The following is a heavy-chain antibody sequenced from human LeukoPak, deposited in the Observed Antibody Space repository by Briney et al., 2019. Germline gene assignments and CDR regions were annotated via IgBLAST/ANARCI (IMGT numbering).Heavy chain of an antibody. Sequence: ASVKVSCKASGYTFTSYAMNWVRQAPGQGLEWMGWINTNTGNPTYAQGFTGRFAFSLDTSVSTAYLQISSLKAEDTAVYYCARGADAYCGGDCYRAPIDYWGQGTLVTVSS. CDR3: ARGADAYCGGDCYRAPIDY. J-gene: IGHJ4*02. CDR2: INTNTGNP. D-gene: IGHD2-21*02. CDR1: GYTFTSYA. V-gene: IGHV7-4-1*02.